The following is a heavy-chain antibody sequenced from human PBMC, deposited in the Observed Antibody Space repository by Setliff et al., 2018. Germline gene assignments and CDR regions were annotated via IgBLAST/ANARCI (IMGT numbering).Heavy chain of an antibody. CDR3: AREPFPYYFDY. J-gene: IGHJ4*02. CDR2: ISYDASNK. Sequence: PGGSLRLSCAASGFTFSNYVMHWVRQAPGKGPEWVAVISYDASNKYYTDSVKGRFTISRDNSKNKLYLQMNGLRAEDTAVYYCAREPFPYYFDYWGQGTLVTVSS. CDR1: GFTFSNYV. V-gene: IGHV3-30*10.